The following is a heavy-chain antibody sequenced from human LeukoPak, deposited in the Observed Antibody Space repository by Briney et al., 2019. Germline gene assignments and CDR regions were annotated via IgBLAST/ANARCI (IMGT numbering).Heavy chain of an antibody. D-gene: IGHD1-26*01. V-gene: IGHV3-48*01. CDR3: VEWELFGY. Sequence: GGSLRLSCAASGFTFSSYSMNWVRQAPGKGLEWVSYISSSSTIYYADSVKGRFTISRDNAKNSLYLQMNSLRAEDTAVYYCVEWELFGYWGQGTLVTVSS. CDR1: GFTFSSYS. CDR2: ISSSSTI. J-gene: IGHJ4*02.